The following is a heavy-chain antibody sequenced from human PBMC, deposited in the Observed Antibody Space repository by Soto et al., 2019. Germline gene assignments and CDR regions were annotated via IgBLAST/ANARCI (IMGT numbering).Heavy chain of an antibody. D-gene: IGHD1-26*01. J-gene: IGHJ3*02. V-gene: IGHV1-3*01. CDR1: GYTFTSYA. CDR2: INAGNVNT. CDR3: ARLVRSWELAEGTFDI. Sequence: ASVKVSCKASGYTFTSYAMHWVRQAPGQRLEWMGWINAGNVNTKYSQKFQGRVTITRDTSASTAYMELSSLRSEDTAVYYCARLVRSWELAEGTFDIWGQGTMVTVSS.